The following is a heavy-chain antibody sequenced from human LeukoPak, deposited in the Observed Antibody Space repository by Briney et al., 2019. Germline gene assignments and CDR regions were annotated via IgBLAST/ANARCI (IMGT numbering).Heavy chain of an antibody. CDR2: IIPIFGTA. CDR3: ARLADILTGYFDY. CDR1: GGTFSSYA. V-gene: IGHV1-69*06. J-gene: IGHJ4*02. Sequence: SVKVSCKASGGTFSSYAISWVRQAPGQGVEWMGGIIPIFGTANYAQKFQGRVTITADKSTSTAYMELSSLRCEDTAVYYCARLADILTGYFDYWGQGTLVTVSS. D-gene: IGHD3-9*01.